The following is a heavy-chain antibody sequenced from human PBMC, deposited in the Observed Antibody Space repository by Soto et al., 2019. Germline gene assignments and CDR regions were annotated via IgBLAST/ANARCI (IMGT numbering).Heavy chain of an antibody. Sequence: QVQLVESGGGVVQPGRSLRLSCAASGFTFNSYGMHWVRQAPGKGLEWVAVISYDGSKKYYAESVKGRFTISRDKSKNTLYLQMNSLRAEDTAVYSCAKDACVGSYSLYYGRDVWGQGTTVTVSS. V-gene: IGHV3-30*18. CDR3: AKDACVGSYSLYYGRDV. J-gene: IGHJ6*02. CDR1: GFTFNSYG. CDR2: ISYDGSKK. D-gene: IGHD1-26*01.